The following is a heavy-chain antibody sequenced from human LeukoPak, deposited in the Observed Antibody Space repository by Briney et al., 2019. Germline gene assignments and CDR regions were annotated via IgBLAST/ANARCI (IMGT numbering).Heavy chain of an antibody. Sequence: SDTLSLTCTVSGGSISSYYWSWIRQPPGKGLEWIGYIYYSGSTNYNPSLKSRVTISVDTSKNQFSLKLSSVTAADTAVYYCARDYYDSSGYYYGDAFDIWGQGTMVTVSS. J-gene: IGHJ3*02. CDR2: IYYSGST. CDR1: GGSISSYY. CDR3: ARDYYDSSGYYYGDAFDI. D-gene: IGHD3-22*01. V-gene: IGHV4-59*01.